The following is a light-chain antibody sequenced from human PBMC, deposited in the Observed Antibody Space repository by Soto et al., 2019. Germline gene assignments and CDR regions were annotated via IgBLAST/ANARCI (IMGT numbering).Light chain of an antibody. CDR3: RQYNTCPPLFT. J-gene: IGKJ3*01. CDR2: GAS. CDR1: QSVSSN. Sequence: EIVMTQSPATLSVSPGERATLSCRASQSVSSNLAWYQQKPGQAPRLLIYGASTRATGIPARFSGSGSGTEFTLTISSLQSEDFAVYYCRQYNTCPPLFTFCPGTKVDIE. V-gene: IGKV3-15*01.